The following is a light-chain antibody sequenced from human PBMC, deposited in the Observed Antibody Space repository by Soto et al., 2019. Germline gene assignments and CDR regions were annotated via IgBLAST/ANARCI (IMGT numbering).Light chain of an antibody. Sequence: QSVLTQPPSASGSPGQSVTISCTGTSGDVGAYDYVSWYQQHPGKAPKLLIYEVTKRPLGVPDRFSGSKSGNAASPTVSGLQAEDEADYYCSSYAGSNYPYVFGTGTKVTVL. CDR2: EVT. CDR1: SGDVGAYDY. V-gene: IGLV2-8*01. J-gene: IGLJ1*01. CDR3: SSYAGSNYPYV.